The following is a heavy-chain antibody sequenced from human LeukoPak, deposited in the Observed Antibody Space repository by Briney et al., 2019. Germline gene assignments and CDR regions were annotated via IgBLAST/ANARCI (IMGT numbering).Heavy chain of an antibody. J-gene: IGHJ5*02. CDR1: GYTFTSYG. D-gene: IGHD3-3*01. CDR2: ISAYNGNT. V-gene: IGHV1-18*01. CDR3: AIPYYDFWSGSSVRGNWFDP. Sequence: GASVKVSCKASGYTFTSYGISWVRQAPGQGLEWMGWISAYNGNTNYAQKLQGRVTMTRDTSTSTVYMELSSLRSEDTAVYYCAIPYYDFWSGSSVRGNWFDPWGQGTLVTVSS.